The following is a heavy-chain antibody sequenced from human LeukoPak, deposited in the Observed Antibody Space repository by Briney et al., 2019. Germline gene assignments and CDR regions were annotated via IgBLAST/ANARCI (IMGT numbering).Heavy chain of an antibody. CDR3: AKGSYYDSSGSFYFDF. D-gene: IGHD3-22*01. V-gene: IGHV3-23*01. CDR2: ISGSGDNT. J-gene: IGHJ4*02. CDR1: GFTFSSYA. Sequence: GGSLRLSCAASGFTFSSYAMSWVRQAPGKGLEWVSGISGSGDNTYYADSVKGRFTISRDNSKNTLYVQVNSLGTEDTAAYYCAKGSYYDSSGSFYFDFWGQGTLVTVSS.